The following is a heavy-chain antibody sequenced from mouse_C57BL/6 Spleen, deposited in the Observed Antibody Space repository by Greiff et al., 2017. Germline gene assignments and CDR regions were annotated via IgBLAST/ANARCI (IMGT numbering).Heavy chain of an antibody. V-gene: IGHV1-54*01. CDR3: ARRDGYYGD. CDR2: INPGSGGT. CDR1: GYAFTNYL. J-gene: IGHJ2*01. D-gene: IGHD2-3*01. Sequence: VQLQQSGAELVRPGTSVKVSCKASGYAFTNYLIEWVKQRPGQGLEWIGVINPGSGGTNYNEKFKGKATLTADKSSSTAYMQLSSLTSEDSAVYFWARRDGYYGDWGQGTTLTVAS.